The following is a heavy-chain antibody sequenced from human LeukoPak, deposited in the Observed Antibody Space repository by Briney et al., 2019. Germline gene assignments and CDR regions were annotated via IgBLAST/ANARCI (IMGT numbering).Heavy chain of an antibody. J-gene: IGHJ4*02. CDR2: IISGGST. CDR1: GFIFSSYA. Sequence: GGSLRLSCAASGFIFSSYAMTWVRQAPGQGLEWVSGIISGGSTYYADSVKGRFTTSRDNSKNTLYVQMNSLRAEDTAVYYCAKSVSSGSYYNNDYWGQGTLVTVSS. V-gene: IGHV3-23*01. D-gene: IGHD3-10*01. CDR3: AKSVSSGSYYNNDY.